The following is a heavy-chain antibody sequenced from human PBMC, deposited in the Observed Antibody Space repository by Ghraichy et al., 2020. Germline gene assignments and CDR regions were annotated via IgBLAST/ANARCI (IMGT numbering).Heavy chain of an antibody. V-gene: IGHV3-23*01. D-gene: IGHD2-15*01. CDR1: GFTFSSYA. J-gene: IGHJ5*02. CDR3: AKAWGYCSGGICPEYNWFDP. CDR2: ISGSGGTT. Sequence: ETLSLTCAASGFTFSSYAMNWVRQAPGKGLEWVSRISGSGGTTYYADSVKGRFTISRDNSKNTLHLQMNSLRAEDTAVYYCAKAWGYCSGGICPEYNWFDPWGQGTLVTVS.